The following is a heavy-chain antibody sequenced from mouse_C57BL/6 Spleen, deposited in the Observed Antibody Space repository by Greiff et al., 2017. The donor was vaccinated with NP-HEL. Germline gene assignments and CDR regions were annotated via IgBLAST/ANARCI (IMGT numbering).Heavy chain of an antibody. CDR2: INPNHSGT. Sequence: EVQLQQSGPELVKPGASVKISCKASGYTFTDYYMNWVKQSHGKSLEWIGDINPNHSGTSYNQKFKGKATLTVAKYSRTAYMELRSLTSEDSAVYYSARRERRNYFDYWGQGTTLTVSS. CDR1: GYTFTDYY. J-gene: IGHJ2*01. CDR3: ARRERRNYFDY. V-gene: IGHV1-26*01.